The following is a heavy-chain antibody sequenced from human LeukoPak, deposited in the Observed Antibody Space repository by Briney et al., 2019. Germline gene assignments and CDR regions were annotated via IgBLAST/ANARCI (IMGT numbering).Heavy chain of an antibody. CDR3: ARRSGSGPFDY. CDR1: GFTFSSYG. J-gene: IGHJ4*02. D-gene: IGHD3-10*01. CDR2: TSYDGGNS. Sequence: GGSLRLSCAASGFTFSSYGMHWVRQAPGRGLEWVAVTSYDGGNSHYSDLVKGRFTISRDNSKNTLYLQMNSLGPEDTAVYYCARRSGSGPFDYWGQGALVTVSS. V-gene: IGHV3-30*03.